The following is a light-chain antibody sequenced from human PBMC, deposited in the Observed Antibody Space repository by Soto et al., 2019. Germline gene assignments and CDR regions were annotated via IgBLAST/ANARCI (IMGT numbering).Light chain of an antibody. CDR1: QGVRNS. CDR2: DAS. CDR3: QQRSDWPIT. Sequence: EIVLTQSPATLSLSPGERATLSCRASQGVRNSLIWYQQKPGQAPRLLIYDASNRATGIPARFSGSGSETDFTLTISSLEPEDFAVYYCQQRSDWPITFGQGTRLEIK. J-gene: IGKJ5*01. V-gene: IGKV3-11*01.